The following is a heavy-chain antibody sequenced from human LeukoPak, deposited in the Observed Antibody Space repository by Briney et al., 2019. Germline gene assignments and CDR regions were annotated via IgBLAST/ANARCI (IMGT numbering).Heavy chain of an antibody. CDR3: AKDPWDY. Sequence: GGSLRLSCAASGFTFSSYGMHWVRQAPGKGPEWVAFVHYDGSNKYYADSVKGRFTVSRDNSKKTVYLEMNSLNSEDTAVYYCAKDPWDYWGQGTLVTVSS. J-gene: IGHJ4*02. V-gene: IGHV3-30*02. CDR2: VHYDGSNK. CDR1: GFTFSSYG.